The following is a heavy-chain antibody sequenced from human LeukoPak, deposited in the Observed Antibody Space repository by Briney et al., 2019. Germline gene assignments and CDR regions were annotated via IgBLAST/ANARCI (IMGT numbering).Heavy chain of an antibody. CDR3: ARDPYYDILTGYYNPTLLDY. J-gene: IGHJ4*02. D-gene: IGHD3-9*01. V-gene: IGHV3-23*01. Sequence: GGSLRLSCAASGFTFSNYAMTWVRQAPGKGLEWVSSLSGSGGSTYYADSVKGRFTISRDNSKNTLYLEMNNLRAEDTAVYYCARDPYYDILTGYYNPTLLDYWGQGTLVTVSS. CDR1: GFTFSNYA. CDR2: LSGSGGST.